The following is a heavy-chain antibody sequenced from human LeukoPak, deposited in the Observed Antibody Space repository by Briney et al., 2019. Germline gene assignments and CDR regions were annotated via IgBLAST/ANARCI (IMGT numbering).Heavy chain of an antibody. D-gene: IGHD3-3*01. Sequence: SSETLSLTCAVYGGSFSGYYWSWIRQPPGKGLQWIGEINHSGSTNYNPSLKSRVTISVDTSKNQFSLKLSSVTAADTAVYYCAARYYDFWSGYYTGDYWGQGTLVTVSS. CDR2: INHSGST. CDR1: GGSFSGYY. CDR3: AARYYDFWSGYYTGDY. V-gene: IGHV4-34*01. J-gene: IGHJ4*02.